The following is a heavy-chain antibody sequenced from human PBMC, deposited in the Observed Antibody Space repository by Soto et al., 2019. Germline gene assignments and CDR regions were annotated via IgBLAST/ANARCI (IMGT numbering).Heavy chain of an antibody. D-gene: IGHD3-22*01. CDR2: ISSSSSYI. CDR3: ASYLITMTTTNNAFDI. Sequence: EVQLVESGGGLVKPGGSLRLSCAASGFTFSSYSMNWVRQAPGKGLEWVSSISSSSSYIYYADSVKGRFTISRDNAKNSLYLQMNSLRAEDTAVYYCASYLITMTTTNNAFDIWGQGTMVTVSS. CDR1: GFTFSSYS. V-gene: IGHV3-21*01. J-gene: IGHJ3*02.